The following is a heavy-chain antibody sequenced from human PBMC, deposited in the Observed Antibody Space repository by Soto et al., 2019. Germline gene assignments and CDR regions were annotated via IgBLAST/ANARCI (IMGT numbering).Heavy chain of an antibody. CDR2: MNPINGAT. Sequence: GASVKVSCKASGYDFTAYDINWVRQASGQGLEWMGWMNPINGATGTARRFQGRVSMTRNTDTGTAYLELTSLRSDDTAVYFCGRGPSPRAPAGGTPYYYAMDVWRQGTTVTVSS. CDR3: GRGPSPRAPAGGTPYYYAMDV. V-gene: IGHV1-8*02. CDR1: GYDFTAYD. J-gene: IGHJ6*02. D-gene: IGHD2-2*01.